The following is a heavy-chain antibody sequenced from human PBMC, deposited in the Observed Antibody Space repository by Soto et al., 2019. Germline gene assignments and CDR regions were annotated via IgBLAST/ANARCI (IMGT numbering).Heavy chain of an antibody. D-gene: IGHD6-19*01. Sequence: EVQLVESGGGLVQPGGYLRLSCAASGFTFSGYWMHWVRQSPGKGLVWVSRLNSDGSITSYADSVKGRFTISRDNAKNTLYLQMNSLRAEDTDVYFCARGGAYNGGWFSWGPGTLVTVSS. CDR2: LNSDGSIT. J-gene: IGHJ4*02. V-gene: IGHV3-74*01. CDR1: GFTFSGYW. CDR3: ARGGAYNGGWFS.